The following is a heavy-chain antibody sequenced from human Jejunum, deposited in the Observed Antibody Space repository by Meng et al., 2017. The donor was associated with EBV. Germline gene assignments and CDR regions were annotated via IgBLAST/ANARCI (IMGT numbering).Heavy chain of an antibody. CDR3: ARYGSGYFPALWY. J-gene: IGHJ4*02. Sequence: QGQLEESGPGLVKPSGTPSLTCAVSGDSISSSNWWSWVRQPPGKGLEWIGEIYHSGSTNYNPSLKSRVTISVDKSKNQFSLKLSSVTAADTAVYYCARYGSGYFPALWYWGQGTLVTVSS. CDR1: GDSISSSNW. V-gene: IGHV4-4*02. D-gene: IGHD3-3*01. CDR2: IYHSGST.